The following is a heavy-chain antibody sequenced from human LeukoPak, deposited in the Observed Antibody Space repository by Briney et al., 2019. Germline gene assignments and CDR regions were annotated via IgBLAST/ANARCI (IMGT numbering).Heavy chain of an antibody. CDR1: GGSISSSSYY. CDR3: ATWRTAKTGFDY. CDR2: FYYSGST. Sequence: SETLSLTCTVSGGSISSSSYYWGWIRQPPGKGLEWIGSFYYSGSTYYTPSLKSRVTISVDTSKNQFSLRLSSVTAADTAVYYCATWRTAKTGFDYWGQGTLVTVSS. D-gene: IGHD1-1*01. J-gene: IGHJ4*02. V-gene: IGHV4-39*01.